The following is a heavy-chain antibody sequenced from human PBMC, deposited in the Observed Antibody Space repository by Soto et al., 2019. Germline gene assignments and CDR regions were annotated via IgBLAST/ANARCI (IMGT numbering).Heavy chain of an antibody. CDR2: IIPMYGPA. V-gene: IGHV1-69*01. CDR3: ARVTSMVRGVIDNWLDP. Sequence: QVPLVQSVAEVKKPGSSVTVSCKASGGTFSSYAIHWVRQAPGQGLEWMGGIIPMYGPAKYAQRFQGRVTITADESTTTVYMELTSLTSQDTAVYYCARVTSMVRGVIDNWLDPWGHGTLVTVSS. D-gene: IGHD3-10*01. J-gene: IGHJ5*02. CDR1: GGTFSSYA.